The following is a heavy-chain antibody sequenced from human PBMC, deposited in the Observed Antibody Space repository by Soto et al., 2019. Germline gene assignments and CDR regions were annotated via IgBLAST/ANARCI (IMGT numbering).Heavy chain of an antibody. CDR2: VYYSGTT. CDR3: ARTTAVPNTLRSRYFFDY. J-gene: IGHJ4*02. D-gene: IGHD4-17*01. V-gene: IGHV4-61*01. CDR1: GGSVSNQTYY. Sequence: SETLSLTCSVSGGSVSNQTYYWSWIRQPPGKRLEWIGYVYYSGTTNYNPSLKSRVTISVDLSKNQFSLRLSSVTTADTALYYCARTTAVPNTLRSRYFFDYWGQGTLVTVSS.